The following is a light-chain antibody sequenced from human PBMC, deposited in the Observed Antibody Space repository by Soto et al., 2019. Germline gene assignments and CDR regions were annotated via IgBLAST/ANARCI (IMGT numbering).Light chain of an antibody. CDR2: DAS. Sequence: DIVSTQSPGTMSLSPGERATLSCRASQLVSSGALAWYQQKPGQATRLLIYDASNRASGIPDRFSGSGYGTYLKLASSRLEPEDFAVYSCQQYSNSPQTFGTGTKVEIK. CDR1: QLVSSGA. CDR3: QQYSNSPQT. V-gene: IGKV3-20*01. J-gene: IGKJ1*01.